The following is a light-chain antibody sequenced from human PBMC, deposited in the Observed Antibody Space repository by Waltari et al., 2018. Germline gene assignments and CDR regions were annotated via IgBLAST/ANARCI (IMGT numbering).Light chain of an antibody. J-gene: IGLJ3*02. V-gene: IGLV2-14*03. CDR2: DVS. CDR1: SSDVGGYDF. CDR3: SSYTTTSTPV. Sequence: QSALPQPASVSGSPGQSITLPCTGSSSDVGGYDFVSWYQQHPDKAPKLMIYDVSSRPSGVSNRFSGSKSGNTASLTISGLQAEDEADYYCSSYTTTSTPVFGGGTKLTVL.